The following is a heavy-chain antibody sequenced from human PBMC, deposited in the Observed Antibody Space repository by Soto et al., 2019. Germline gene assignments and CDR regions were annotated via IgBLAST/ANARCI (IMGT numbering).Heavy chain of an antibody. CDR3: ARAGRWGSNFSYYYYGMDV. CDR2: IIPIFGTA. CDR1: GGTFSSYA. V-gene: IGHV1-69*13. J-gene: IGHJ6*02. D-gene: IGHD7-27*01. Sequence: SVKVSCKASGGTFSSYAISWVRQAPGQGLEWMGGIIPIFGTANYAQKFQGRVTITADESTSTAYMELSSLRSEDTAVYYCARAGRWGSNFSYYYYGMDVWGQGTTVTVSS.